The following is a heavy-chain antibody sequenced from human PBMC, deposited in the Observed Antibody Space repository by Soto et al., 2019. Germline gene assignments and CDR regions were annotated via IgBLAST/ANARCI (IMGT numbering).Heavy chain of an antibody. CDR2: IIPIFGTA. CDR3: AREVVAQLGGSDRRRGNWFDP. Sequence: QVQLVQSGAEVKKPGSSVKVSCKASGGTFSSYAISWVRQAPGQGLEWMGGIIPIFGTANYAQKFQGRVTITADESTSTAYMELSSLRSEDTAVYYCAREVVAQLGGSDRRRGNWFDPWGQGTLVTVSS. CDR1: GGTFSSYA. J-gene: IGHJ5*02. V-gene: IGHV1-69*12. D-gene: IGHD1-26*01.